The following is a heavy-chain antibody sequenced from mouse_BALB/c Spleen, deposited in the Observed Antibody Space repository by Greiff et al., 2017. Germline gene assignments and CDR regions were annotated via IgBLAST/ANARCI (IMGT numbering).Heavy chain of an antibody. D-gene: IGHD2-4*01. CDR2: ISYDGSN. CDR1: GYSITSGYY. J-gene: IGHJ3*01. CDR3: ASDYDYKFAC. V-gene: IGHV3-6*02. Sequence: VQLKQSGPGLVKPSQSLSLTCSVTGYSITSGYYWNWIRQFAGNKLEWMGYISYDGSNNYNPSLKNRISITRDTAKNQFFLKLNSVTTEDTATYDCASDYDYKFACWGQGTLVTVSA.